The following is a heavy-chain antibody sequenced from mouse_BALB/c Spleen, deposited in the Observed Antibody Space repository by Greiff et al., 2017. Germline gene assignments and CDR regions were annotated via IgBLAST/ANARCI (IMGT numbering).Heavy chain of an antibody. CDR2: IWDDGST. Sequence: QVQLKQSGPGLVAPSQCLSFSCTASGFSLTGYGVNWVSQPPGKGLEWLGMIWDDGSTDYNSALKSRLSNSKDNSKSQVFLKMNSLQTDDTAGYYCTREDFDYWGQGTTRTVSS. J-gene: IGHJ2*01. V-gene: IGHV2-6-7*01. CDR1: GFSLTGYG. CDR3: TREDFDY.